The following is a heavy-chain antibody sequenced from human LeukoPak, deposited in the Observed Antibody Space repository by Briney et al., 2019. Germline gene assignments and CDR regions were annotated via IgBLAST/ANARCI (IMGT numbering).Heavy chain of an antibody. J-gene: IGHJ4*02. CDR1: GYTFTGYY. V-gene: IGHV1-2*02. Sequence: APVKVSCKASGYTFTGYYMHWVRQAPGQELEWMGWINPNSGGTNYAQKFQGRVTMTRDTSISTAYMELSRLRSDDTAVYYCARDPYQLLLYDYWGQGTLVTVSS. CDR3: ARDPYQLLLYDY. CDR2: INPNSGGT. D-gene: IGHD2-2*01.